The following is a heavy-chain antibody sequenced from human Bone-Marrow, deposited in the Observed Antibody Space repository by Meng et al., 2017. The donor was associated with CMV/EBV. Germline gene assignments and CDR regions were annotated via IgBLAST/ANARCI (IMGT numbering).Heavy chain of an antibody. D-gene: IGHD6-13*01. Sequence: GGSLRLSCAASGFTFSSYATHWVRQAPGKGLEWVAVISYDGSNKYYADSVKGRFTISRDNSKNTLYLQMNSLRAEDTAVYYCARELLSIAAENAFDIWGQGTRVTVSS. CDR2: ISYDGSNK. CDR3: ARELLSIAAENAFDI. J-gene: IGHJ3*02. CDR1: GFTFSSYA. V-gene: IGHV3-30*04.